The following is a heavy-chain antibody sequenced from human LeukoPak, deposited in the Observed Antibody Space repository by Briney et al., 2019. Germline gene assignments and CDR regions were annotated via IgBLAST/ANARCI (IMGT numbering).Heavy chain of an antibody. V-gene: IGHV4-39*07. D-gene: IGHD1-26*01. CDR3: ARDCTLVEGVEPVGAHDY. J-gene: IGHJ4*02. CDR1: GGSISSSSYY. CDR2: IYYSGST. Sequence: WETLSLTCTVSGGSISSSSYYWGWTRQPPGKGLEWIGCIYYSGSTYYNPSLKSRVTISVDTSKNQFSLKLSSVTVADTGVYYCARDCTLVEGVEPVGAHDYWGQGTLVTVSS.